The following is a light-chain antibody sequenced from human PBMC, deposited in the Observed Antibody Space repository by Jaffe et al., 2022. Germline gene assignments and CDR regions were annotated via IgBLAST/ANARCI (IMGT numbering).Light chain of an antibody. CDR3: GADHGTGSNFVWV. CDR2: VGPDGIVG. Sequence: QPVVTQPPSTSASLGASVTLTCTLSSGYSDYKVDWFQQRPGKGPRFVMRVGPDGIVGSKGDGVPDRFSVLGSGLNRYLTIRNIQEEDESDYHCGADHGTGSNFVWVFGGGTKLTVL. V-gene: IGLV9-49*01. J-gene: IGLJ3*02. CDR1: SGYSDYK.